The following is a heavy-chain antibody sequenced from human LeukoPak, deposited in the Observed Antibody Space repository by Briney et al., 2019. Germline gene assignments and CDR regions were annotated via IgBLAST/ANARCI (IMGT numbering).Heavy chain of an antibody. J-gene: IGHJ4*02. CDR2: IYYSGST. Sequence: ASETLSLTCTVSGGSISSSSYYWGWIRQPPGKGLEWIGSIYYSGSTYYNPSLKSRVTISVDTSKNQFSLKLSSVTAADTAVYYCARERANYYGSGSYPATLDYWGQGTLVTVSS. CDR3: ARERANYYGSGSYPATLDY. V-gene: IGHV4-39*07. CDR1: GGSISSSSYY. D-gene: IGHD3-10*01.